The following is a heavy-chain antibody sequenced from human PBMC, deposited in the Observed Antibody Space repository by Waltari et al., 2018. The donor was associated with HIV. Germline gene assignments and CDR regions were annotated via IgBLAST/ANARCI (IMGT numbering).Heavy chain of an antibody. D-gene: IGHD3-3*02. CDR2: IKSEGSSR. V-gene: IGHV3-74*01. J-gene: IGHJ4*02. CDR1: GFSVRNHW. CDR3: ARASHYIEFSTFDGDYYFDF. Sequence: VQLVESGGGSIKTGGSLRLSCAASGFSVRNHWMDWVRQGPGKGLVGVARIKSEGSSRNYADAVKGRFVISRDNARNTVYLQLNNLKVEDTAVYFCARASHYIEFSTFDGDYYFDFWGRGTRVAVSS.